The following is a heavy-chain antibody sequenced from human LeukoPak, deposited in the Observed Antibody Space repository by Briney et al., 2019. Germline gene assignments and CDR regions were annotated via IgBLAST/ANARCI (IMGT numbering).Heavy chain of an antibody. CDR2: IYSGGST. J-gene: IGHJ4*02. D-gene: IGHD3-22*01. Sequence: GGSLRLSCAASGFTVSSNYMSWVRQAPGKGLEWVSVIYSGGSTYYADSVKGQFTISRDNSKNTLYLQMNSLRAEDTAVYYCARGPTYYYDSSGYYYDDYWGQGTLVTVSS. CDR1: GFTVSSNY. V-gene: IGHV3-53*01. CDR3: ARGPTYYYDSSGYYYDDY.